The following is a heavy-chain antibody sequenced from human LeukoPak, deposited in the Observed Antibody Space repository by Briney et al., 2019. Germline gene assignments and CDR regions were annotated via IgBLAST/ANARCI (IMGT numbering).Heavy chain of an antibody. CDR3: AKDMYYDFWSGYYTGNNYYYYGMDV. J-gene: IGHJ6*02. Sequence: PGGSLRLSCAASGFTFDDYAMHWVRHAPGKGLEWVSGISWKSGSIVYADSVKGRFTISRDNAKNSLYLQMNSLRAEDTALYYCAKDMYYDFWSGYYTGNNYYYYGMDVWGQGTTVTVSS. CDR1: GFTFDDYA. CDR2: ISWKSGSI. V-gene: IGHV3-9*01. D-gene: IGHD3-3*01.